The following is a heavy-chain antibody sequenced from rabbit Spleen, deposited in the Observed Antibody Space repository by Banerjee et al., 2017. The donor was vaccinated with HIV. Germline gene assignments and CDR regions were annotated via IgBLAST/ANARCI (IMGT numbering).Heavy chain of an antibody. CDR1: GFDFSTYY. CDR3: DAGYAAYGYL. V-gene: IGHV1S40*01. CDR2: IYPDGSGST. J-gene: IGHJ3*01. Sequence: QSLEESGGDLVKPGASLTLTCTASGFDFSTYYMSWVRQAPGKGPEWIGCIYPDGSGSTAYANWAKGRFTFSKPSSTTVTLQMTSLTAADTATYFCDAGYAAYGYLWGQGTLVTVS. D-gene: IGHD6-1*01.